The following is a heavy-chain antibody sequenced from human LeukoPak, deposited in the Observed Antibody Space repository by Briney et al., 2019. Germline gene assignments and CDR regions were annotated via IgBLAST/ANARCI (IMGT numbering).Heavy chain of an antibody. CDR1: GFTFSSYA. Sequence: GGSLRLSCAASGFTFSSYAMSWVRQAPGKGLEWVSATSGSGGSTYYADSVKGRFTISRDNSKNTLYLQMNSLRAEDTAVYYCAKDRGSRWSTSLDYWGQGTLVTVSS. D-gene: IGHD5-24*01. CDR2: TSGSGGST. J-gene: IGHJ4*02. V-gene: IGHV3-23*01. CDR3: AKDRGSRWSTSLDY.